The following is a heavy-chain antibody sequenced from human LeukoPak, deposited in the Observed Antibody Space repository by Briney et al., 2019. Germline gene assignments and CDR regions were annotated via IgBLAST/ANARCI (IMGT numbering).Heavy chain of an antibody. CDR2: ISSTKTYI. J-gene: IGHJ4*02. Sequence: GGSLRLSCVASGFYFKTYSMNWARQAPGKGLEWVASISSTKTYIYYADSLEGRFTISRDNAKNSLYLQMSSLRPEDTGVYYCARGGYESTVAYALDHWGQGTRVTVSS. D-gene: IGHD6-19*01. CDR3: ARGGYESTVAYALDH. CDR1: GFYFKTYS. V-gene: IGHV3-21*01.